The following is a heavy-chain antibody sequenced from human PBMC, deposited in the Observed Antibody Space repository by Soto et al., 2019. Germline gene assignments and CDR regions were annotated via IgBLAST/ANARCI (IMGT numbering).Heavy chain of an antibody. CDR3: ARAMIVVVDAFDI. D-gene: IGHD3-22*01. V-gene: IGHV3-11*01. CDR1: GFTFSDYY. Sequence: PGGSLRLSCAASGFTFSDYYMSWIRQAPGKGLEWVSYISSSGSTIYYADSVKGRFTISRDNAKNSLYLQMNSLRAEDMAVYYCARAMIVVVDAFDIWGQGTMVTVSS. CDR2: ISSSGSTI. J-gene: IGHJ3*02.